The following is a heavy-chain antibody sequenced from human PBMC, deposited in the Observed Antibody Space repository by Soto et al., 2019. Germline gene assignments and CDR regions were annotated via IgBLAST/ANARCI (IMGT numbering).Heavy chain of an antibody. CDR1: GFTFSSYA. J-gene: IGHJ4*02. CDR3: AKDSSIVGATTLDY. D-gene: IGHD1-26*01. Sequence: GGSLRLSCAASGFTFSSYAMSWVRQAPGKGLEWVSAISGSGGSTYYADSVKGRFTISRDNSKNTLYLQMNSLRAKDTAVYYCAKDSSIVGATTLDYWGQGTLVTVSS. V-gene: IGHV3-23*01. CDR2: ISGSGGST.